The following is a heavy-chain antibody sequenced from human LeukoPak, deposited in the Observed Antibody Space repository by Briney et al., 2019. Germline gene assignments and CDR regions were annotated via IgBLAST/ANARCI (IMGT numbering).Heavy chain of an antibody. V-gene: IGHV4-39*01. Sequence: WVRQPPGKGLEWIGSIYYSGSTYYNPSLKSRVTISVDTSKNQFSLKLSSVTAADTAVYYCASTETVDTAPHWGQGTLVTVSS. D-gene: IGHD5-18*01. CDR3: ASTETVDTAPH. J-gene: IGHJ4*02. CDR2: IYYSGST.